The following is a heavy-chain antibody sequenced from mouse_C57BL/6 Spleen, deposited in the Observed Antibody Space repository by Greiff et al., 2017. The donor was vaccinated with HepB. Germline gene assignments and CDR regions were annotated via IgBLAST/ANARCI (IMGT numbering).Heavy chain of an antibody. V-gene: IGHV1-50*01. D-gene: IGHD4-1*01. Sequence: QVQLQQPGAELVKPGASVKLSCKASGYTFTSYWMQWVKQRPGQGLEWIGEIDPSDSYTNYNQKFKGKATLTVDTSSSTAYMQLSSLTSEDSAVYYCARYLTGGFFDYWGQGTTLTVAS. CDR2: IDPSDSYT. J-gene: IGHJ2*01. CDR3: ARYLTGGFFDY. CDR1: GYTFTSYW.